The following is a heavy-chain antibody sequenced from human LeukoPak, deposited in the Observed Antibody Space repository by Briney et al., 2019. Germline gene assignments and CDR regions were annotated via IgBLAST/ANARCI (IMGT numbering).Heavy chain of an antibody. CDR3: AKDIAAMVPLRFDY. V-gene: IGHV3-23*01. CDR1: GFTFSSYA. J-gene: IGHJ4*02. D-gene: IGHD5-18*01. Sequence: PGGSLRLSCAASGFTFSSYAMSWVRQAPGKGLEWVSAISGSGGSTYYANSVKGRFSISRDNSKNTLYLQMNSLRAEDTAVYYCAKDIAAMVPLRFDYWGQGTLVTVSS. CDR2: ISGSGGST.